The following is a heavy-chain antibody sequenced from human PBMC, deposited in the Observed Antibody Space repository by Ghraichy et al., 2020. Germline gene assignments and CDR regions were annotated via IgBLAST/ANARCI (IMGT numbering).Heavy chain of an antibody. Sequence: ASVKVSCKVSGHTLTEFSIHWVRQAPGKGLEWMGGFDTDDGETLYSQRFQGRVTMTNDISTATAYMELGSLRSDDTAIYYCAAYQMMSRTRQQLDSWGQGTLGTVCS. CDR3: AAYQMMSRTRQQLDS. CDR1: GHTLTEFS. V-gene: IGHV1-24*01. D-gene: IGHD6-13*01. CDR2: FDTDDGET. J-gene: IGHJ4*02.